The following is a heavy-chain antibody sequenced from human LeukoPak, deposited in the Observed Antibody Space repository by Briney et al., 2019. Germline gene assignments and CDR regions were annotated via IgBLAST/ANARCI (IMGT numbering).Heavy chain of an antibody. CDR1: GFTFSSYA. CDR3: ARGLGHIVVVTATFDY. Sequence: GSLRLSCAASGFTFSSYAMHWVRQAPGKGLEWVAVISYDGSNKYYADSVKGRFTISRDNSKNTLYLQMNSLRAEDTAVYYCARGLGHIVVVTATFDYWGKGTLVTVS. J-gene: IGHJ4*02. V-gene: IGHV3-30*04. CDR2: ISYDGSNK. D-gene: IGHD2-21*02.